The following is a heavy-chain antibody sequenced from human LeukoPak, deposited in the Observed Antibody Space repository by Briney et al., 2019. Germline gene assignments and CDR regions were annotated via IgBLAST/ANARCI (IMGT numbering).Heavy chain of an antibody. V-gene: IGHV3-72*01. CDR1: GFTFSDHY. CDR3: ARVYSSTWYGSYFDY. Sequence: GGSLRLSCAASGFTFSDHYMDWVRQAPGKGLEWVGRTRNKANSYTTEYAASVKGRFTISRDDSKNSLYLQMSSLKTEDTAVYYCARVYSSTWYGSYFDYWGQGTLVTVSS. CDR2: TRNKANSYTT. D-gene: IGHD6-13*01. J-gene: IGHJ4*02.